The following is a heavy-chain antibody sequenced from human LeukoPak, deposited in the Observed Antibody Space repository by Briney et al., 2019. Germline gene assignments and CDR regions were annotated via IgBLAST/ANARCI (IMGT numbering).Heavy chain of an antibody. CDR1: GGTFSSYA. CDR2: IIPIFGTA. J-gene: IGHJ6*02. V-gene: IGHV1-69*05. CDR3: ARVFSLVGLFGGYDLRDYYYGMDV. D-gene: IGHD5-12*01. Sequence: GASVKVSCKASGGTFSSYAISWVRQAPGQGLEWMGGIIPIFGTANYAQKFQGRVTMTRNTSISTAYMELSSLRSEDTAVYYCARVFSLVGLFGGYDLRDYYYGMDVWGQGTTVTVSS.